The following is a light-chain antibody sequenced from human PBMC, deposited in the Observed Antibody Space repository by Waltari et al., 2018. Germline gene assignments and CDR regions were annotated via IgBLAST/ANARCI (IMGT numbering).Light chain of an antibody. CDR3: NSFTTSTTWV. Sequence: QSALTQPPSVSGSPGQSVTISCTGTSNDVGSYNRVSWYPQPPGTAPTLMIYEVSNRPSGVPDRFSGSKSGNTASLTISGLQPEDEADYYCNSFTTSTTWVFGGGTRVTVL. V-gene: IGLV2-18*02. CDR1: SNDVGSYNR. J-gene: IGLJ3*02. CDR2: EVS.